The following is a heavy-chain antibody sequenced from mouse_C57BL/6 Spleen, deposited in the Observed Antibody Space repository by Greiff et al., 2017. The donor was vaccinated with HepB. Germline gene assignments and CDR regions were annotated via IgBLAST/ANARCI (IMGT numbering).Heavy chain of an antibody. J-gene: IGHJ1*03. D-gene: IGHD4-1*01. Sequence: QVQLQQSGPELVKPGASVKISCKASGYAFSSSWMNWVKQRPGKGLEWIGRIYPGDGDTNYNGKFKGKATLTADKSSSTAYMQLSSLTSEDSAVYVCAREELTGTWYFDVWGTGTTVTVSS. CDR2: IYPGDGDT. CDR1: GYAFSSSW. CDR3: AREELTGTWYFDV. V-gene: IGHV1-82*01.